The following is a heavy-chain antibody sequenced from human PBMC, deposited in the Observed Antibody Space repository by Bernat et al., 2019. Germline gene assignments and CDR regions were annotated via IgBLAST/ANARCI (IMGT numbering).Heavy chain of an antibody. J-gene: IGHJ4*02. Sequence: EMQLVESGGGLIQPGGSLRLSCAASGFTVSSNYMSWVRQTPGKGLEWVSIIYSGGNTYYADSVKGRFTISRDISKNTLYLEMNSLRAEDTAVYYCARSDYSDTGGYRGICFDYWGQGTLVTVSS. CDR1: GFTVSSNY. CDR2: IYSGGNT. D-gene: IGHD3-22*01. CDR3: ARSDYSDTGGYRGICFDY. V-gene: IGHV3-53*01.